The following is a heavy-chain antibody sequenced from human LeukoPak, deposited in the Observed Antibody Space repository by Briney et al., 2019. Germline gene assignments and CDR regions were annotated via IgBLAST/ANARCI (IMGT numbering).Heavy chain of an antibody. CDR2: IKQDGSEK. CDR3: ARDSWDIVVVPAAVFGS. V-gene: IGHV3-7*01. D-gene: IGHD2-2*01. J-gene: IGHJ3*01. Sequence: GGTLRLSCAASGFTFSSYWMSWVRQAPGKGLEWVANIKQDGSEKYYVDSVKGRFTISRDNAKNSLYLQMNSLRAEDTAVYYCARDSWDIVVVPAAVFGSWGQGTMVTVSS. CDR1: GFTFSSYW.